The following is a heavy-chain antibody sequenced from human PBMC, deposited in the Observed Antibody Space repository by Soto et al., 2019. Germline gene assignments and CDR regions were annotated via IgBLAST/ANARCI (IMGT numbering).Heavy chain of an antibody. CDR1: GGSFSAYY. CDR3: ARRGGSGSYYRPPGY. V-gene: IGHV4-34*01. D-gene: IGHD3-10*01. Sequence: PSETLSLTCAVYGGSFSAYYWTWIRQAPGKGLEWIGEINHRGSTNYNPSLKSRVTMSVDTSKNQFSLKLTSVTAADTAVYYCARRGGSGSYYRPPGYWGQGTPVTAPQ. J-gene: IGHJ4*02. CDR2: INHRGST.